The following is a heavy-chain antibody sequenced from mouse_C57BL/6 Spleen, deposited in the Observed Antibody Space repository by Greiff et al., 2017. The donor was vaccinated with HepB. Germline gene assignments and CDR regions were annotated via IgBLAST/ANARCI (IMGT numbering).Heavy chain of an antibody. CDR3: ARYANLYDYLYAMDY. CDR1: GYTFTSYW. CDR2: IDPSDSYT. V-gene: IGHV1-59*01. J-gene: IGHJ4*01. Sequence: QVQLQQPGAELVRPGTSVKLSCKASGYTFTSYWMHWVKQRPGQGLEWIGVIDPSDSYTNYNQKFKGKATLTVDTSSSTAYMQLSSLTSEDSAVYYCARYANLYDYLYAMDYWGQGTSVTVSS. D-gene: IGHD2-4*01.